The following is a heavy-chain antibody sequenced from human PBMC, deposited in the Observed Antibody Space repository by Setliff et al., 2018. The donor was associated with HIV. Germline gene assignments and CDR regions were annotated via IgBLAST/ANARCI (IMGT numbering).Heavy chain of an antibody. CDR1: GGSFNGYY. CDR2: IYYSGST. D-gene: IGHD6-13*01. V-gene: IGHV4-59*01. Sequence: PSETLSLTCAVYGGSFNGYYWSWIRQPPGKGLEWIGYIYYSGSTNYNPSLKSRVTISVDTSKNQFSLKLSSVTAADTAVYYCATMGYSSSWSYYFDYWGQGTLVTVSS. J-gene: IGHJ4*02. CDR3: ATMGYSSSWSYYFDY.